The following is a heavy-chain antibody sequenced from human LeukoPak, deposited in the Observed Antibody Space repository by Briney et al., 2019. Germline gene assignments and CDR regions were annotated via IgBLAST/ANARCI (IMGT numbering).Heavy chain of an antibody. CDR1: GGSISSSSYY. CDR2: IYYSGST. Sequence: PSETLSLTCTVSGGSISSSSYYWGWIRQPPGKGLEWIGSIYYSGSTYYNPSLKSRVTISVDTSKNQFSLKLSSVTAADTAVYYCARISSFRYCSGGSCYYFDYWGQGTLVTVSS. J-gene: IGHJ4*02. CDR3: ARISSFRYCSGGSCYYFDY. V-gene: IGHV4-39*07. D-gene: IGHD2-15*01.